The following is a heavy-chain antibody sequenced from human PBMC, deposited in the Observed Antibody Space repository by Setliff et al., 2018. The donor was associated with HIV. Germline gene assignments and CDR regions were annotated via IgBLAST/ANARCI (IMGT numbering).Heavy chain of an antibody. CDR2: IYHSGSV. CDR3: ARGDSTWPTQLLDV. J-gene: IGHJ6*04. Sequence: SETLSLTCAVSGGSISSSHYWSWVRQTPVKGLEWIGEIYHSGSVNHNPSLRSRVTMSVDKSKNHFSLRLSSVTAADTAVYYCARGDSTWPTQLLDVWGKGTTVTVSS. CDR1: GGSISSSHY. V-gene: IGHV4-4*02. D-gene: IGHD2-2*01.